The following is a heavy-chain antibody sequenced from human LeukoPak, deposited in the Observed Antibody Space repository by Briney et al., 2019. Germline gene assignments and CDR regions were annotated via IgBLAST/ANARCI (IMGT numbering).Heavy chain of an antibody. Sequence: ASVKVSCKASGGTFSSYAISWVRQAPGQGLEWMGRIIPIFGTANYAQKFQGRVTITTDESTSTAYMELSSLRSEDTAVYYCARDGRYSYGTFDYWGQGTLVTVSS. V-gene: IGHV1-69*05. CDR3: ARDGRYSYGTFDY. J-gene: IGHJ4*02. CDR1: GGTFSSYA. D-gene: IGHD5-18*01. CDR2: IIPIFGTA.